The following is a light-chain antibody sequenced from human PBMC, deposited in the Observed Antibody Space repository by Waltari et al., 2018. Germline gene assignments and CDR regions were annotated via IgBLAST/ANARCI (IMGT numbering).Light chain of an antibody. CDR3: QQYSAYSWT. CDR1: QSISSW. J-gene: IGKJ1*01. CDR2: RAS. V-gene: IGKV1-5*03. Sequence: DIQMTQSPSTLSASVGDRVNITCRASQSISSWLAWYQQKPGKAPKLLIYRASTLESGVPSRFSGSGSGTDFTLTISSLQPDDSATYYCQQYSAYSWTFGQGTKVEIK.